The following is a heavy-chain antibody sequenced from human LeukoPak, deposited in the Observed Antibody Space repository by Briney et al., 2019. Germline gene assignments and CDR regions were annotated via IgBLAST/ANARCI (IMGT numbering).Heavy chain of an antibody. J-gene: IGHJ4*02. CDR2: IKQDGSEE. CDR1: GFILSDYW. V-gene: IGHV3-7*03. Sequence: GGSLRLSCAASGFILSDYWMSRVRQAPGKGLEWVADIKQDGSEEYYVDSVKGRFTISRDNARNSLFLQMNSLRAEDTAVYYCARGPYSRDNFDYWGQGTLVTVSS. CDR3: ARGPYSRDNFDY. D-gene: IGHD6-13*01.